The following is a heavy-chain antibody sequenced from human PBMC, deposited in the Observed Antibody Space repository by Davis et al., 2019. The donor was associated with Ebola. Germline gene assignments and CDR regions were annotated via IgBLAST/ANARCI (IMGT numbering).Heavy chain of an antibody. J-gene: IGHJ6*02. Sequence: ASVKVSCKASGYTFTSYGISWVRQAPGQGLEWMGWISAYNGNTNYAQKLQGRVTMTTDTSTSTAYMELRSLRSDDTAVYYCAVYCSSTSCQRDYYYYGMDVWGQGTTVTVSS. CDR2: ISAYNGNT. D-gene: IGHD2-2*01. V-gene: IGHV1-18*01. CDR3: AVYCSSTSCQRDYYYYGMDV. CDR1: GYTFTSYG.